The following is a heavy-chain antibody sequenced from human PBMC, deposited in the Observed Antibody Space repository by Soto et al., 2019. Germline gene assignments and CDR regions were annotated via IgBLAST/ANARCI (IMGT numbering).Heavy chain of an antibody. Sequence: EVQLVESGGGLVQPGGSLRLSCAASGFTLSYYSINWVRQAPGKGLEWISYISSSGSPMYHADSVKGRFTISRDNAKNSLYLQMDSLRDEDTAVYYCARRRTNYYYAMDVWGQGTTVTVSS. CDR2: ISSSGSPM. D-gene: IGHD3-3*01. V-gene: IGHV3-48*02. J-gene: IGHJ6*02. CDR1: GFTLSYYS. CDR3: ARRRTNYYYAMDV.